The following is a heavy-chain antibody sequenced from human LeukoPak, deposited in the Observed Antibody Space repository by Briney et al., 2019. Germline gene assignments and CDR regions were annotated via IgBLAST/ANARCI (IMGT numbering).Heavy chain of an antibody. J-gene: IGHJ5*02. CDR1: GFTFSSYS. Sequence: GGSLRLSCAASGFTFSSYSMNWVRQAPGKGLEWVSSISSSSSYINYADSVRGRFTISRDNAKNSLFLQMNSLRAEDTAVYYCAREIPPDGFDPWGQGTLVTVSS. V-gene: IGHV3-21*01. CDR3: AREIPPDGFDP. CDR2: ISSSSSYI.